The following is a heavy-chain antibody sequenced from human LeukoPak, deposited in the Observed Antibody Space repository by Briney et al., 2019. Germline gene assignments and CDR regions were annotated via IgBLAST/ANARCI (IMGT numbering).Heavy chain of an antibody. J-gene: IGHJ4*02. CDR2: IYSGGST. V-gene: IGHV3-66*01. CDR1: GFTVSSNY. D-gene: IGHD3-10*01. CDR3: AREGVITMVRGVIFI. Sequence: GGSLRLSCAASGFTVSSNYMSWVRQAPGKGLEWVSVIYSGGSTYYADSVKGRFTISRDNSKNTLYLQMNSLRAEDTAVYYCAREGVITMVRGVIFIWGQGTLVTVSS.